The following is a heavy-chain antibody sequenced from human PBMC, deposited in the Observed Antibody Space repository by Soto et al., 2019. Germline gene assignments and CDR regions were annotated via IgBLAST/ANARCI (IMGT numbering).Heavy chain of an antibody. CDR1: GLAFISYL. CDR3: ARDYYASGSHDH. Sequence: GGSMRVSWTAFGLAFISYLRSRVIQTTGEGLEWVGNIRQDGSDKYYGDSVKGRFSISRDNTKNSLYLQMNSLRAEDTAVYYCARDYYASGSHDHWGQGTLVTSPQ. D-gene: IGHD3-10*01. V-gene: IGHV3-7*01. J-gene: IGHJ4*02. CDR2: IRQDGSDK.